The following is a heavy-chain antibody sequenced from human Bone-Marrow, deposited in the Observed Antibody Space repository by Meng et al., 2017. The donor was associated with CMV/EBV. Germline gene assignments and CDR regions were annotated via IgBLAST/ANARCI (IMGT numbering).Heavy chain of an antibody. CDR2: IRHDGSNK. D-gene: IGHD3-16*01. CDR3: AKDQLLFGGPNAYFDD. Sequence: GESLKISCAASGFTVSSNYMSWVRQAPGKGLEWVAFIRHDGSNKFYGDSMKGRFTISRDNSKNTLYLQMNSLRAEETAIYYCAKDQLLFGGPNAYFDDWGQGTLVTVSS. CDR1: GFTVSSNY. J-gene: IGHJ4*02. V-gene: IGHV3-30*02.